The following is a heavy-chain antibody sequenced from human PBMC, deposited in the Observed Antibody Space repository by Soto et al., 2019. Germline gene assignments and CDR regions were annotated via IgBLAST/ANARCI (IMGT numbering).Heavy chain of an antibody. D-gene: IGHD1-7*01. CDR1: GFNFDNYG. J-gene: IGHJ4*02. CDR3: AKDRVGGTFYTPLGF. V-gene: IGHV3-30*18. Sequence: GGSLRLSCQASGFNFDNYGMHWVRQAPGKGLEWVAVITYDGSNKYYEDSVKGRFTISRDNSKNTLSLHLNTLNPEDTAVYHCAKDRVGGTFYTPLGFWGQGTLVTVSS. CDR2: ITYDGSNK.